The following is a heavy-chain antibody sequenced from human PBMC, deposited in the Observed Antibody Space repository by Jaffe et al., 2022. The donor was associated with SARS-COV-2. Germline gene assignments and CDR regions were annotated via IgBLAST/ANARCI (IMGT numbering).Heavy chain of an antibody. CDR2: ISGSGGST. V-gene: IGHV3-23*01. Sequence: EVQVLESGGGLVQPGGSLRLSCAASGFTFSSHAMSWVRQAPGKGLEWVSAISGSGGSTFYTDSVKGRFTISRDNSRNTVYLQMNSLTVDDTAVYYCAKVPGSDYVWGSYRLDDWGQGTLVTVSS. J-gene: IGHJ4*02. D-gene: IGHD3-16*02. CDR1: GFTFSSHA. CDR3: AKVPGSDYVWGSYRLDD.